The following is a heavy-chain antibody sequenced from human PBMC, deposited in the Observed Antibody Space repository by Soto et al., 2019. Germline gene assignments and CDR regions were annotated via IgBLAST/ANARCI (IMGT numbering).Heavy chain of an antibody. CDR2: INSDGSST. Sequence: EVQLVESGGGLVQPGGSLRLSCAASGFTFSNYWMHWVRQAPGKGLGWVSRINSDGSSTTYADAVKGRFTISRDNAKNTLYLQMNSLRAEDTAVYYCARDTYSSSWYQDWGQGTLVTVSS. CDR3: ARDTYSSSWYQD. J-gene: IGHJ4*02. D-gene: IGHD6-13*01. CDR1: GFTFSNYW. V-gene: IGHV3-74*01.